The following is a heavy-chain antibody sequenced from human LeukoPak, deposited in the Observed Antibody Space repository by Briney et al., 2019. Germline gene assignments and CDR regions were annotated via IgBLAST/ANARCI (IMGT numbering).Heavy chain of an antibody. D-gene: IGHD3-22*01. CDR3: ARGPTAYYYDSSGYNPRYFDY. V-gene: IGHV1-69*13. CDR1: GGTFSSYA. Sequence: SVKVSCKASGGTFSSYAISWVRQAPGQGLEWMGGIIPIFGTANYAQKFQGRVTITADESTSTAYMELSSLRSEDTAVYYCARGPTAYYYDSSGYNPRYFDYWGQGTLVTVSS. J-gene: IGHJ4*02. CDR2: IIPIFGTA.